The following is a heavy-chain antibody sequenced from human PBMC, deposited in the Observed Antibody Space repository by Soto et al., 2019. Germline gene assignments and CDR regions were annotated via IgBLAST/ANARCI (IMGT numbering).Heavy chain of an antibody. V-gene: IGHV4-34*01. CDR1: GGSFSGYY. D-gene: IGHD3-3*01. CDR2: INHSGST. CDR3: ARGLGYYDFWSGYYNRWFDP. J-gene: IGHJ5*02. Sequence: SETLSLTCAVYGGSFSGYYWSWIRQPPGKGLEWIGEINHSGSTNYNPSLKSRVTISVDTSKNQFSLKLSSVSAADTAVYYCARGLGYYDFWSGYYNRWFDPWGQGTLVTVSS.